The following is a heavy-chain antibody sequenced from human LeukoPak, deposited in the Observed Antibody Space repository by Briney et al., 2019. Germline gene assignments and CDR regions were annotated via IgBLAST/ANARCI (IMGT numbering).Heavy chain of an antibody. J-gene: IGHJ5*01. D-gene: IGHD2-2*01. CDR2: IWYDESQK. CDR1: GFIFSSYG. Sequence: PGRSLRLSCAASGFIFSSYGVHWVRQAPGKGLEWVAVIWYDESQKYYGDSVKGRFTISRDNSKNTLYLQMNSLRAEDTGVYYCAKGPAVVASNNYFDSWGHGTLVTVSS. V-gene: IGHV3-33*03. CDR3: AKGPAVVASNNYFDS.